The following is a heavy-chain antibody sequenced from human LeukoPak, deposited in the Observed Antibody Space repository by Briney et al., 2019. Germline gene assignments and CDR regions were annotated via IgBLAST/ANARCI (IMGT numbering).Heavy chain of an antibody. CDR2: IYYSGST. Sequence: SETLSLTCTVSGGSISSYYWSWIRQPPGKGLEWIGYIYYSGSTNYNPSLKSRVTISVDTSKNQFSLKLSSVTAADTAVYYCARPRLLYGSGPTLVWGPGTLVTVSS. D-gene: IGHD3-10*01. CDR1: GGSISSYY. J-gene: IGHJ4*02. CDR3: ARPRLLYGSGPTLV. V-gene: IGHV4-59*01.